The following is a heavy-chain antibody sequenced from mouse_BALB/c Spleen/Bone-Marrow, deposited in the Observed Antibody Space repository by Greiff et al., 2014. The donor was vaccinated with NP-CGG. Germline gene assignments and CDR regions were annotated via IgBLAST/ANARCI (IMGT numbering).Heavy chain of an antibody. D-gene: IGHD2-3*01. CDR2: IDPANGNT. J-gene: IGHJ4*01. CDR1: GFNIKDTY. V-gene: IGHV14-3*02. Sequence: VQLQQSGAELVKPGASVKLSCTASGFNIKDTYMHWVKQRPEQGLEWIGRIDPANGNTKYDPKFQGKATKTADTSSNTAYLQLSSLTSEDTAVYYCARNGYYVYYYAMDYWGQGTSVTVSS. CDR3: ARNGYYVYYYAMDY.